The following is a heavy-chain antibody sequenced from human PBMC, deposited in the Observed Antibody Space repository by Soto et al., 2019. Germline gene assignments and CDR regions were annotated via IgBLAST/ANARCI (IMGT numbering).Heavy chain of an antibody. D-gene: IGHD4-4*01. J-gene: IGHJ6*02. CDR1: RYTFTDYW. Sequence: PLESLKISCKDSRYTFTDYWMDWARQLPGKGLERMGAIYPADSDTRYSPSFQVHVTITVDKSTHTAYLQWNTLMAAYTPMSYCARHLSNSGYYHYAMDFSGQGCTVTFS. CDR3: ARHLSNSGYYHYAMDF. V-gene: IGHV5-51*01. CDR2: IYPADSDT.